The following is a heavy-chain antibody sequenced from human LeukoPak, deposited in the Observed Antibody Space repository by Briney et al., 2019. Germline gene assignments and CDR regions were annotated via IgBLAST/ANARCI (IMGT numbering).Heavy chain of an antibody. J-gene: IGHJ3*02. D-gene: IGHD1-26*01. CDR3: ARDRGFSGMAFDI. V-gene: IGHV3-11*01. CDR1: GFTFSDYY. CDR2: IISRGSTI. Sequence: PGGSLRLSCAASGFTFSDYYMSWIRQAPGKGLEWVSYIISRGSTIYYADSVKGRFTISRDNAKNSLYLQTNSLRAEDTAVYYCARDRGFSGMAFDIWGQGTMVTVSS.